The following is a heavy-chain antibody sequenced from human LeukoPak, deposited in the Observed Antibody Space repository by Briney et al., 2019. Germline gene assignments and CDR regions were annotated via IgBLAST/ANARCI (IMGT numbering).Heavy chain of an antibody. CDR3: AREEDDILTGIYFDY. V-gene: IGHV1-69*13. Sequence: SVKVSCKASGGTFSSYAISWVRQAPGQGLEWMGGIIPTFGTANYAQKFQGRVTITADESTSTAYMELSSLRSEDTAVYYCAREEDDILTGIYFDYWGQGTLVTVSS. CDR2: IIPTFGTA. D-gene: IGHD3-9*01. CDR1: GGTFSSYA. J-gene: IGHJ4*02.